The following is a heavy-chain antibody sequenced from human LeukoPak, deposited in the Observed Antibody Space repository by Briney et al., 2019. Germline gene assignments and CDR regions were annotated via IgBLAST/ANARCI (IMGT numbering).Heavy chain of an antibody. CDR2: IYYSGST. D-gene: IGHD3-22*01. Sequence: SETLSLTCTVSGGSISSYYWSWIRQPPGKGLEWIGYIYYSGSTNYNPSLKSRVTISVDTSKTQFSLKLSSVTAADTAVYYCARVPRTYYYDSSGYYNWYFDLWGRGTLVTVSS. V-gene: IGHV4-59*01. CDR1: GGSISSYY. J-gene: IGHJ2*01. CDR3: ARVPRTYYYDSSGYYNWYFDL.